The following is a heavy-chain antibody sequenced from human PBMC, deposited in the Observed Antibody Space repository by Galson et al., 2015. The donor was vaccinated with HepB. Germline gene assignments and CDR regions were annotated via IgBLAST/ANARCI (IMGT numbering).Heavy chain of an antibody. CDR3: ARVGAAAGLLGD. V-gene: IGHV1-18*01. Sequence: SVKVSCKASGYSFTNFGISWVRQAPGQGLEWMGWISAHNGNTNYAQIIQGRVTMTADTSTTTAYMELRSLRSDDTAVYYCARVGAAAGLLGDWGQGTLVTVSS. CDR1: GYSFTNFG. D-gene: IGHD6-13*01. J-gene: IGHJ4*02. CDR2: ISAHNGNT.